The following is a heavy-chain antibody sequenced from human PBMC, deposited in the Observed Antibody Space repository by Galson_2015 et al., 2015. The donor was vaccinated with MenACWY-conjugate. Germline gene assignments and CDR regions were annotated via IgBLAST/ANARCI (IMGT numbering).Heavy chain of an antibody. Sequence: SLRLSCAASGSAFSNYGMHWVRQAPGKGLEWVGVIWYDGSETYVADSVKGRFTISRDNSENTLFLQMNSLRVEDTAVYYCASDGRYCATPACYSYYLFTLWGQGALVTVSS. CDR3: ASDGRYCATPACYSYYLFTL. J-gene: IGHJ1*01. D-gene: IGHD2-21*02. CDR1: GSAFSNYG. V-gene: IGHV3-33*01. CDR2: IWYDGSET.